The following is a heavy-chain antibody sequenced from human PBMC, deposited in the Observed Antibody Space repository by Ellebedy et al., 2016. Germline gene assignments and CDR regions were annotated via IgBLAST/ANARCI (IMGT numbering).Heavy chain of an antibody. CDR1: GFSFNRHG. Sequence: GGSLRLSXAASGFSFNRHGMHWVRQAPGKGLEWVAVISYDGTRKYYAASVRGRFVISRNEVNDMVTLDMTSLRHDDTAKYYCARDGGVLVPVAWGFFDYWGQGILVIVSS. D-gene: IGHD2-8*02. CDR2: ISYDGTRK. J-gene: IGHJ4*02. V-gene: IGHV3-30*19. CDR3: ARDGGVLVPVAWGFFDY.